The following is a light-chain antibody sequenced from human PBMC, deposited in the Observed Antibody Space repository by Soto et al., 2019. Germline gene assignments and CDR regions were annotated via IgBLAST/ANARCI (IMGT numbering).Light chain of an antibody. CDR1: QSVSSSY. CDR2: GVS. J-gene: IGKJ3*01. V-gene: IGKV3-20*01. CDR3: QHYGGSFI. Sequence: EIVLTQSPGTLSLSPGERATFSCRASQSVSSSYLAWYQQKPGQAPRLLIYGVSSRATGIPDRFSGSGSGTDFTLSISGLEPEDFAVYYCQHYGGSFIFGPGTKVDIK.